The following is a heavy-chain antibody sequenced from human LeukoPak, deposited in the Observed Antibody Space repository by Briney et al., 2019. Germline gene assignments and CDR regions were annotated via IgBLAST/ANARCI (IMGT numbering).Heavy chain of an antibody. V-gene: IGHV1-18*01. CDR3: ARGTSPGVGAPNYFDY. CDR2: ISAYNGNT. D-gene: IGHD1-26*01. CDR1: GYTFTSYG. J-gene: IGHJ4*02. Sequence: ASVKVSCKASGYTFTSYGISWVRQAPGQRLEWMGWISAYNGNTNYAQKLQGRVTMTTDTSTSTAYMELRSLRSDDTAVYYCARGTSPGVGAPNYFDYWGQGTLVTVSS.